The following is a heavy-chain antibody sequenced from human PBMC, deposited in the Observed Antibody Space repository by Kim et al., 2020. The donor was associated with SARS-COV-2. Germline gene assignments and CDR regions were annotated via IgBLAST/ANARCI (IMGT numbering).Heavy chain of an antibody. CDR3: ARGRGYYYDSSGYYFDY. CDR1: GGTFSSYA. D-gene: IGHD3-22*01. J-gene: IGHJ4*02. Sequence: SVKVSCKASGGTFSSYAISWVRQAPGQGLEWMGGIIPIFGTANYAQKFQGRVTITADESTSTAYMELSSLRSEDTAVYYCARGRGYYYDSSGYYFDYWGQGTLVTVSS. V-gene: IGHV1-69*13. CDR2: IIPIFGTA.